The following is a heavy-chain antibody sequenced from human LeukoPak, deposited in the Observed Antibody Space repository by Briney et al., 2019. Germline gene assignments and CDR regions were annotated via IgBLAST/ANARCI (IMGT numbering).Heavy chain of an antibody. J-gene: IGHJ4*02. CDR1: SGSISSYY. D-gene: IGHD5-12*01. CDR3: ARGGRGYSGYVIDY. CDR2: IYYSGST. V-gene: IGHV4-59*01. Sequence: SETLSLTCTVSSGSISSYYWSWIRQPPGKGLEWIGYIYYSGSTNYNPSLKSRVTISVDTSKNQFSLKLSSVTAADAAVYYCARGGRGYSGYVIDYWGQGTLVTVSS.